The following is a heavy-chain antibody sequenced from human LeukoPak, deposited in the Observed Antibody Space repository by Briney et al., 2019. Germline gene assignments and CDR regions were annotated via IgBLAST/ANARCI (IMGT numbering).Heavy chain of an antibody. CDR3: AKCFSSSGWYQPYYYYYYMDV. J-gene: IGHJ6*03. D-gene: IGHD6-19*01. V-gene: IGHV3-23*01. CDR1: GFTFSSYG. Sequence: SGGSLRLSCAASGFTFSSYGMSWVRQAPGKGLEWVSAISGSGGSTYYADSVKGRFPISRDNSTKAPYLQMNCLRAEDTAVYYCAKCFSSSGWYQPYYYYYYMDVWGKGTTVTVSS. CDR2: ISGSGGST.